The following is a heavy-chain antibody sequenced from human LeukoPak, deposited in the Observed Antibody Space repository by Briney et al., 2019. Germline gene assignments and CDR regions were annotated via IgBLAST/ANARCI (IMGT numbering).Heavy chain of an antibody. J-gene: IGHJ4*02. V-gene: IGHV3-23*01. CDR3: ARSGSGSYFLDY. Sequence: GGSLRLSCAASGFTFSSYTMSWVRQPPGRGLEWVSAISGSGGSTYYADSVKGRFTISRDNFKHTLYLQMNSLRAEDTAVYYCARSGSGSYFLDYWGQGTLVTVSS. CDR1: GFTFSSYT. CDR2: ISGSGGST. D-gene: IGHD3-10*01.